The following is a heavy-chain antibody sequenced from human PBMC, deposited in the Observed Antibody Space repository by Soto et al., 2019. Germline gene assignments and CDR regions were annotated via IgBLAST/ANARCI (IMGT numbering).Heavy chain of an antibody. CDR3: ANGGGSGSYYY. Sequence: GGSLRLSCAASGFTFSSYAMSWVRQAPGKGLEWVSAISGSGGSTYYADSVKGRFTISRDNSKNTLYLQMNSLRAEDTAVYYCANGGGSGSYYYWGQGTLVTVSS. CDR2: ISGSGGST. V-gene: IGHV3-23*01. J-gene: IGHJ4*02. CDR1: GFTFSSYA. D-gene: IGHD3-10*01.